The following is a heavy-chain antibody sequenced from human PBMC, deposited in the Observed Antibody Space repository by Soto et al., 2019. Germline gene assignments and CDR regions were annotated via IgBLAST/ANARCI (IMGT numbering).Heavy chain of an antibody. CDR1: CGSIRSSSYY. CDR2: IYYSGNT. J-gene: IGHJ6*02. CDR3: ARDRKGLRGNFGMEG. Sequence: SETLSLTCTVSCGSIRSSSYYWSWIRQPPRKGLEWIGYIYYSGNTNYNPSLKSRVTISVDTSKNQFSLKLSSVTAADTAVYYCARDRKGLRGNFGMEGWGQGTTVTVSS. V-gene: IGHV4-61*01. D-gene: IGHD4-17*01.